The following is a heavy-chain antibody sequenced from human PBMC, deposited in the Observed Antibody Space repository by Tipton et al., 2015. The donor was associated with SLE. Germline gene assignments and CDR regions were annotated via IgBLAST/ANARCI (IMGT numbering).Heavy chain of an antibody. CDR3: ASWAVAGTVDY. D-gene: IGHD6-19*01. CDR2: IYYSGST. Sequence: LRLSCAVSGYSISSGYYWGWIRQPPGKGLEWIGYIYYSGSTNYNPSLKSRVTISVDTSKNQFSLKLSSVTAADTAVYYCASWAVAGTVDYWGQGTLVTVSS. J-gene: IGHJ4*02. CDR1: GYSISSGYY. V-gene: IGHV4-61*01.